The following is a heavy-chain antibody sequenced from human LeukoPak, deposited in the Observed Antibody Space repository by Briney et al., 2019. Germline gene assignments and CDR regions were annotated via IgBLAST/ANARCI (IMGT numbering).Heavy chain of an antibody. J-gene: IGHJ4*02. CDR2: IIHSGRT. CDR1: GGSFNDYY. Sequence: SETLSLTCTVYGGSFNDYYWTWIRQSPGKGLEWIGEIIHSGRTNYSPSLRSRVTISVDTSKNQFSLKLTSVTAADTAVYYCARVVAAPGYFDYWGQGTLVTVSS. D-gene: IGHD6-19*01. V-gene: IGHV4-34*12. CDR3: ARVVAAPGYFDY.